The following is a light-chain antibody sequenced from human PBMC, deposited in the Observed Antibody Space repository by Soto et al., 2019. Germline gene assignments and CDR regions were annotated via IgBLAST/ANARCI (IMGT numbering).Light chain of an antibody. V-gene: IGKV1-39*01. Sequence: DIQMTLSPSSLSASVGDRVTITCRASQSISNYLNWYQQNPGKAPKLLIYPASSLQSGVPSRFSGSGSGKDCTLTISSLQPEDFATYYCQQSYSTPYTFGQGTKLEI. CDR2: PAS. CDR1: QSISNY. J-gene: IGKJ2*01. CDR3: QQSYSTPYT.